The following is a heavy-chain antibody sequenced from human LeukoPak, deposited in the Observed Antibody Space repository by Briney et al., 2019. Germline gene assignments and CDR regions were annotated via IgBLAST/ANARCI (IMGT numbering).Heavy chain of an antibody. Sequence: GGSLRLSCAASGFTFSNAWMSWVRQAPGKGLEWVANIKQDGSEKYYVDSVKGRFTISRDNAKISLYVQMNSLTAEDTAVYYCARIRGGFFDAFDMWGQGTMVTVSS. CDR2: IKQDGSEK. D-gene: IGHD3-16*01. CDR3: ARIRGGFFDAFDM. J-gene: IGHJ3*02. V-gene: IGHV3-7*01. CDR1: GFTFSNAW.